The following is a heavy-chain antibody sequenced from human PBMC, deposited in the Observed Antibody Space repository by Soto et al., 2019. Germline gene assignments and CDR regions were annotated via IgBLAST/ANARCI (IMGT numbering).Heavy chain of an antibody. D-gene: IGHD5-18*01. CDR1: GGSFSGYY. J-gene: IGHJ6*02. V-gene: IGHV4-34*01. Sequence: PSETLSLTCAVYGGSFSGYYWSWIRQPPGKGLEWIGEINHSGSTNYNPSLKSRVTISVDTSKNQFSLKLSSVTAADTAVYYCARGVARPRWDTAMGRRPYYYGMDVWGQGTTVTVSS. CDR3: ARGVARPRWDTAMGRRPYYYGMDV. CDR2: INHSGST.